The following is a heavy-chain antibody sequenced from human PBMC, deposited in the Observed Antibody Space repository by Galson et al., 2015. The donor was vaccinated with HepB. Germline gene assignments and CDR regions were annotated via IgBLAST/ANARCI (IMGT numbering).Heavy chain of an antibody. CDR1: GFTFRIYG. J-gene: IGHJ4*02. Sequence: SLRLSRAASGFTFRIYGMSWVRQAPGKGLEWVGRIKSKPDGETTDYAAPVKDRFVISRDDSKNTLYLQMTGLKTEDTAVYYCTTDKSRYAAGWQDFDYWGQGTLVTVSS. CDR2: IKSKPDGETT. V-gene: IGHV3-15*01. D-gene: IGHD3-16*01. CDR3: TTDKSRYAAGWQDFDY.